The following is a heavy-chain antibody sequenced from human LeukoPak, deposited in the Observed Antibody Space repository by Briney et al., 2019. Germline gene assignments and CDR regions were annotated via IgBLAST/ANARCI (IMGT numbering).Heavy chain of an antibody. CDR1: GFTFSGSA. V-gene: IGHV3-73*01. Sequence: PGGSLRLSCAASGFTFSGSAMHWVRQASGKGLEWVARIRTKANNYATAYAASVKGRFTISGDDSKNMVYLQMNSLKTEDTAVYYCSNPPHDYGSHFDYWGQGTLVTVSS. D-gene: IGHD4-17*01. J-gene: IGHJ4*02. CDR3: SNPPHDYGSHFDY. CDR2: IRTKANNYAT.